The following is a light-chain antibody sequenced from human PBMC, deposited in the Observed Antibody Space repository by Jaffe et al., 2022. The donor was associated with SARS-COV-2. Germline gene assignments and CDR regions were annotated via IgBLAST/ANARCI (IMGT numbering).Light chain of an antibody. CDR1: TNDVGAYDY. J-gene: IGLJ3*02. CDR2: DVN. V-gene: IGLV2-14*01. CDR3: SAYTHYSTWV. Sequence: QSALTQPASVSGSPGQSITISCTGTTNDVGAYDYVSWYQQEPGKAPKLMIYDVNNRPSGISNRFSGSKSGNTASLTISGLQAEDEADYYCSAYTHYSTWVFGGGTKLTVL.